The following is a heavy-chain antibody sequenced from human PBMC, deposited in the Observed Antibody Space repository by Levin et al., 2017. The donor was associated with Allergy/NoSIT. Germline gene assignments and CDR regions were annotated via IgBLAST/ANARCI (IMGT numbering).Heavy chain of an antibody. CDR1: GGSISSYY. Sequence: GSLRLSCTVSGGSISSYYWSWIRQPPGKGLEWIGYIYYSGSTNYNPSLKSRVTISVDTSKNQFSLKLSSVTAADTAVYYCARWRPGIQLSWLYDYWGQGTLVTVSS. V-gene: IGHV4-59*08. D-gene: IGHD5-18*01. J-gene: IGHJ4*02. CDR2: IYYSGST. CDR3: ARWRPGIQLSWLYDY.